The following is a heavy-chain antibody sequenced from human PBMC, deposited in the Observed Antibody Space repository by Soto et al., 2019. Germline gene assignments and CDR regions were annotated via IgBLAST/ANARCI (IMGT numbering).Heavy chain of an antibody. CDR3: VRQGIGDLHGLVDV. V-gene: IGHV4-59*08. D-gene: IGHD3-10*01. CDR2: VYYTGST. Sequence: QVQLQQSGPGLVKPSETLSLTCTVSSGPSRSHNWGWIRQPPGRGLEWIGYVYYTGSTSYNPSLKSRVTISADTSTNHIYLTLSSVTAADTAVYYCVRQGIGDLHGLVDVWGQGTTVSVSS. CDR1: SGPSRSHN. J-gene: IGHJ6*02.